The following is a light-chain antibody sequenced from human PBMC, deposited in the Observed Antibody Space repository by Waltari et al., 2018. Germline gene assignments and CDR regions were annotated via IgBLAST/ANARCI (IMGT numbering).Light chain of an antibody. J-gene: IGLJ3*02. V-gene: IGLV2-14*01. CDR2: EVT. Sequence: QSALTQPASVSGAPGQSITISCTGTSNDIGTFKYASWYQQHPGKAPKLIIYEVTNRPPGVSDRFSGSKSGNTASLTISGLQAEDEADYHCISYTTKTTWVFGGGTKLTVL. CDR3: ISYTTKTTWV. CDR1: SNDIGTFKY.